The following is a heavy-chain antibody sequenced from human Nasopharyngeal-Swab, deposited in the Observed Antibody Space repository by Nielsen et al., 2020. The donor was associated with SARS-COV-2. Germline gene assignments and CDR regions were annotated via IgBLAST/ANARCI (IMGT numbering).Heavy chain of an antibody. V-gene: IGHV1-45*02. CDR1: GYTFTYRY. CDR2: ITPFNGNT. CDR3: ARAGIAAAGFGMDV. Sequence: SVKVSCKASGYTFTYRYLHWVRQAPGQALEWMGWITPFNGNTNYAQKFQDRVTITRDRSMSTAYMELSSLRSEDTAMYYCARAGIAAAGFGMDVWGQGTTVTVSS. D-gene: IGHD6-13*01. J-gene: IGHJ6*02.